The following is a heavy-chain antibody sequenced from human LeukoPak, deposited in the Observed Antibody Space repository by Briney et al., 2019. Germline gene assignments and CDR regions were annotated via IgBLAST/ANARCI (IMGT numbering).Heavy chain of an antibody. Sequence: KSGGSLRLSCAASGFTFRNYWMSWIRQAPGKGLEWVSYITSSSYTNYADSVKGRFTISRDNAKNSLYLQMNSLRPEDTAVYYCARDADGYYPDYWGQGTLVTVSS. D-gene: IGHD3-22*01. V-gene: IGHV3-11*06. CDR3: ARDADGYYPDY. CDR2: ITSSSYT. CDR1: GFTFRNYW. J-gene: IGHJ4*02.